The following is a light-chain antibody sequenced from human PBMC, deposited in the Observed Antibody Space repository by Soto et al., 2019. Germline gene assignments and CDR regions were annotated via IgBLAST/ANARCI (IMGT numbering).Light chain of an antibody. V-gene: IGLV2-14*01. J-gene: IGLJ2*01. CDR3: SSYTSSSTLEV. CDR2: DVS. CDR1: SSDVGGYNY. Sequence: QSALTQPASVSGSPGQSITISCTGTSSDVGGYNYVSWYQQHPGKAPKRMIYDVSNRPSGVSNRFSGSKSGNTASLTIAGLQAEDEGDYYCSSYTSSSTLEVFGGGTQLTVL.